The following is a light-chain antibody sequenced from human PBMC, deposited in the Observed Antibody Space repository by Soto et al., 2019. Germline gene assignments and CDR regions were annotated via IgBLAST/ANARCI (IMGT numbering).Light chain of an antibody. J-gene: IGKJ4*01. CDR3: QQYNNWPPLT. CDR1: QSLSSSY. CDR2: GAS. V-gene: IGKV3-20*01. Sequence: ENVLTQSPGTLSLSPGERATLSCRASQSLSSSYLAWYQQKPGQAPRLLIYGASSRATGIPDRFSGSGSGTDFTLTISRLEPEDFAVYYCQQYNNWPPLTFGGGTKVEIK.